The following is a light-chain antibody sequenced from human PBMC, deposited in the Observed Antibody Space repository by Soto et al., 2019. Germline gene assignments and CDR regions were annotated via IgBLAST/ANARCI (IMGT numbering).Light chain of an antibody. J-gene: IGKJ1*01. CDR1: QDISTN. Sequence: EIVMTQSPATLSVSPGERATLSCRASQDISTNLAWYQQKPGQAPRLLIYGASTRATGIPARFSGSGSGTDFTPTISRLPSEDFAVYYCQQYDNWLRTFGQGTKVEIK. CDR3: QQYDNWLRT. V-gene: IGKV3-15*01. CDR2: GAS.